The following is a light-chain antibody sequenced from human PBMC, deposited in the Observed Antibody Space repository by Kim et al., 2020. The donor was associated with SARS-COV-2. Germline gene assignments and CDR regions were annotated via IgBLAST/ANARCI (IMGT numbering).Light chain of an antibody. CDR1: QSISSY. V-gene: IGKV1-39*01. CDR3: QQSYSTLP. Sequence: LSASVGDRVTISSRASQSISSYLNWYQQKPGKAPKLLIYAASSLQSGVPSRFSGSGSGTDFTLTISSLQPEDFATYYCQQSYSTLPFGQGTKLEI. CDR2: AAS. J-gene: IGKJ2*01.